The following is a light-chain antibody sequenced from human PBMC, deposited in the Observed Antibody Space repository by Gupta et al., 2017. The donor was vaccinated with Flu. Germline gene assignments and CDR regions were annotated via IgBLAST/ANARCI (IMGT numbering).Light chain of an antibody. CDR3: AAWDDSLRGRV. CDR2: RSD. CDR1: SSNIGKNF. V-gene: IGLV1-47*01. J-gene: IGLJ3*02. Sequence: QSGPTPPPSAAGTPGQRGTISCSGSSSNIGKNFVYWYQQLPGTAPKLLIYRSDQRPSGVPDRYSGSKSGTSASLAISGLRSEDEADYYCAAWDDSLRGRVFGGGTKLTVL.